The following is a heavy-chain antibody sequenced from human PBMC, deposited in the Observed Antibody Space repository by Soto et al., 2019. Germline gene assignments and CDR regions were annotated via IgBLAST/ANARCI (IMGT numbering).Heavy chain of an antibody. CDR2: INPNSGGT. D-gene: IGHD6-6*01. CDR1: GFTFSSYN. V-gene: IGHV1-2*02. Sequence: VQLVESGGGLVQPGGSLRLSCAASGFTFSSYNLNWVRQAPGQGLEWMGWINPNSGGTNYAQKFQGRVTMTRDTSISTAYMELSRLRSDDTAVYYCARGGGSSSSYYYYGMDVWGQGTTVTVSS. CDR3: ARGGGSSSSYYYYGMDV. J-gene: IGHJ6*02.